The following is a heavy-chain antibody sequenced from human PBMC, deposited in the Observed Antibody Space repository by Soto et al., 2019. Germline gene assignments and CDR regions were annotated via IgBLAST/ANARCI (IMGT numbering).Heavy chain of an antibody. J-gene: IGHJ4*02. CDR2: ITGGSGFT. V-gene: IGHV3-23*01. D-gene: IGHD1-26*01. Sequence: GGSLRLSCAASGFTFSTFAMNWVRQAPGKGLEWVSGITGGSGFTFYADSVKGRYTISRDDSENTLFLQMSSLRAEDTAKYYCAKSGPTNYFDFWGQGTLVTVSS. CDR3: AKSGPTNYFDF. CDR1: GFTFSTFA.